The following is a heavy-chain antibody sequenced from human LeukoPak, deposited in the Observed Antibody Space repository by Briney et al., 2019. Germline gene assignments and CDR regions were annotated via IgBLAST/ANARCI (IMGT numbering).Heavy chain of an antibody. CDR3: ARHNYYHFDY. CDR2: IKQAGNEK. D-gene: IGHD1-1*01. Sequence: GGSLRLSCEASAFTFSDFWISWVRQTPGKGLEWVANIKQAGNEKHYVDSVKGRFTISRDNAKNSLYLQMNTLRAEDTAVYFCARHNYYHFDYWGQGTLVTASS. CDR1: AFTFSDFW. J-gene: IGHJ4*02. V-gene: IGHV3-7*01.